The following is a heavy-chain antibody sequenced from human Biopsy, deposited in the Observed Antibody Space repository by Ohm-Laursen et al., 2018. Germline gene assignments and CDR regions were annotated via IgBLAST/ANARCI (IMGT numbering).Heavy chain of an antibody. Sequence: ASVKVSCKAPGGTFSNFGVNWVRQAPGQGLEWLGGNIPILGTGNYAQKFQDRVTVAADTSTSTATMELRSLRSDDTAVYYCATKLTGYFHHWGQGTLVIVSS. V-gene: IGHV1-69*06. D-gene: IGHD3-9*01. J-gene: IGHJ1*01. CDR1: GGTFSNFG. CDR2: NIPILGTG. CDR3: ATKLTGYFHH.